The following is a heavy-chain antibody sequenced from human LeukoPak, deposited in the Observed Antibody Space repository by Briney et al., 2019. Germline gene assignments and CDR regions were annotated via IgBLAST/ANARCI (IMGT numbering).Heavy chain of an antibody. CDR3: ANQRGWFGELLYGDY. CDR2: ISYDGSNK. J-gene: IGHJ4*02. CDR1: GFTFSSYG. D-gene: IGHD3-10*01. Sequence: GRSLRLSCAASGFTFSSYGMHWVRQAPGKGLEWVAVISYDGSNKYYADSVKGRFTISRDNSKNTLYLQMNSLRAEDTAVYYCANQRGWFGELLYGDYWGQGTLVTVSS. V-gene: IGHV3-30*18.